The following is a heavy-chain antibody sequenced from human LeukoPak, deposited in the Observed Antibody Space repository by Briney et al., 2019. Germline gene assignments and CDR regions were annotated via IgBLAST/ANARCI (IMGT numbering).Heavy chain of an antibody. CDR1: GGTFSSYA. V-gene: IGHV1-69*06. CDR3: ARGPQWLPQGQYFQH. CDR2: IIPIFGTA. J-gene: IGHJ1*01. Sequence: AASVKVSCKASGGTFSSYAISWVRQAPGQGLEWMGGIIPIFGTANYAQKFQGRVTITADKSTSTAYMELSSLRSEDMAVYYCARGPQWLPQGQYFQHWGQGTLVTVSS. D-gene: IGHD6-19*01.